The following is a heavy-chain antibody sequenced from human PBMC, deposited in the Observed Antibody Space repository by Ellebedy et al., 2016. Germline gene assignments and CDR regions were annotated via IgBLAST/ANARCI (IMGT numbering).Heavy chain of an antibody. J-gene: IGHJ4*02. V-gene: IGHV1-2*02. Sequence: ASVKVSCKASGYTFTGYYMHWVRQAPGQGIEWMGWINPNSGGTNYAQKFQGRVTMTRDTSISTAYMELSRLRSDDTAVYYCASSQYSSGWVDYWGQGTLVTVSS. CDR2: INPNSGGT. D-gene: IGHD6-19*01. CDR3: ASSQYSSGWVDY. CDR1: GYTFTGYY.